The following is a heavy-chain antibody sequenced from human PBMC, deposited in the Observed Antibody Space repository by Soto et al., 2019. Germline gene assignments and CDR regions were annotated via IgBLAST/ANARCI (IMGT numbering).Heavy chain of an antibody. CDR3: ARDLSSVVPAAIRVAYYYGMDV. J-gene: IGHJ6*02. Sequence: GGSLRLSCAASGFTFSSYGMHWVRQAPGKGLEWVAVIWYDGSNKYYADSVKGRFTIPRDNSKNTLYLQMNGLRAEDTAVYYCARDLSSVVPAAIRVAYYYGMDVWGQGTKVTVSS. CDR2: IWYDGSNK. D-gene: IGHD2-2*01. CDR1: GFTFSSYG. V-gene: IGHV3-33*01.